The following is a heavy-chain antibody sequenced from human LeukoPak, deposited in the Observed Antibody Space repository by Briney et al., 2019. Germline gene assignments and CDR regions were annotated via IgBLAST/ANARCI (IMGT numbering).Heavy chain of an antibody. CDR1: GFTFSDYY. V-gene: IGHV3-11*01. Sequence: GGSLRLSCAASGFTFSDYYMSWFRQVPGKGLEWISYISSSSGSTMYYADSVKGRFTISRDNAKNSLSLQMNSLGAGDTAVYYCARLGSIAAAGTVDYWGQGTLVTVSS. CDR3: ARLGSIAAAGTVDY. J-gene: IGHJ4*02. CDR2: ISSSSGSTM. D-gene: IGHD6-13*01.